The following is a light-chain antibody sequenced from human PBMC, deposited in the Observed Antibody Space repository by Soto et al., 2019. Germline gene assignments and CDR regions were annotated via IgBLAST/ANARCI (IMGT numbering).Light chain of an antibody. CDR2: ASS. CDR3: QRSYNIPFT. CDR1: QTISNY. V-gene: IGKV1-39*01. Sequence: DIQMTQSPASLAASLGDRITISCRASQTISNYLNWYHQKPGKAPKLLIYASSTLQSGVPSTFSGRGSGTEFTLAIRSLHPEFFGTYYCQRSYNIPFTFGPGTKVDVK. J-gene: IGKJ3*01.